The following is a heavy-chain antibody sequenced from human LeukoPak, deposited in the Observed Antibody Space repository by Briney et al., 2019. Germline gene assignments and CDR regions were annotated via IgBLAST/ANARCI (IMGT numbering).Heavy chain of an antibody. J-gene: IGHJ4*02. CDR1: GFTFSSYA. CDR2: ISVTGATT. D-gene: IGHD2-21*01. V-gene: IGHV3-23*01. CDR3: AKSHITRYPLQYYFDL. Sequence: GGSLRLSCAPSGFTFSSYAMSWLRQPPQKGLDWVSGISVTGATTYYADSVKGRFTIARDNSRTTLYLQLNSLRADDTAVYYCAKSHITRYPLQYYFDLWGQGAQVIVSS.